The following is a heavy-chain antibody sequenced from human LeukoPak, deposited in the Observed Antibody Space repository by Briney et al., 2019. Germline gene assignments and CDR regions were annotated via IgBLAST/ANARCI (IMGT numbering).Heavy chain of an antibody. Sequence: GASVTVSCKASGYTFTGYYMHWVRQAPGQGLEWMGWINPNSGGTNYAQKSQGRVTMTRDTSISTAYMELSRLRSDDTAVYYCARVKWELLRYFDYWGQGTLVTVSS. CDR3: ARVKWELLRYFDY. J-gene: IGHJ4*02. CDR1: GYTFTGYY. D-gene: IGHD1-26*01. V-gene: IGHV1-2*02. CDR2: INPNSGGT.